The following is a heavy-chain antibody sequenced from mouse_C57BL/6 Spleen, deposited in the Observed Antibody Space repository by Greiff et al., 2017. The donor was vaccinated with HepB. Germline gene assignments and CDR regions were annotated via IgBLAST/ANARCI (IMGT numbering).Heavy chain of an antibody. J-gene: IGHJ1*01. D-gene: IGHD2-5*01. Sequence: EVQMVESGGGLVKPGGSLKLSCAASGFTFSSYAMSWVRQTPEKRLEWVATISDGGSYTYYPDNVKGRFTISRDKAKTNLYLQMSHLKSEDTAMDYCARSYSNHDWYFAVWGPGTTVTVSS. CDR3: ARSYSNHDWYFAV. V-gene: IGHV5-4*01. CDR2: ISDGGSYT. CDR1: GFTFSSYA.